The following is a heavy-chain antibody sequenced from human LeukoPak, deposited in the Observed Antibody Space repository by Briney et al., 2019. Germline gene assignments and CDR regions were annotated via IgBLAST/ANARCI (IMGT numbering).Heavy chain of an antibody. D-gene: IGHD1-20*01. CDR3: LRDLNWSLDQ. CDR1: GFTFSNYM. J-gene: IGHJ4*02. Sequence: GSLSLSCAASGFTFSNYMMHWVRQAPGKGLVWVSRIKSDGITITYADSVKGRFTISRDNAKNTLYLQMNSLRAEDTAVYYCLRDLNWSLDQWGQGTLVTVSS. CDR2: IKSDGITI. V-gene: IGHV3-74*01.